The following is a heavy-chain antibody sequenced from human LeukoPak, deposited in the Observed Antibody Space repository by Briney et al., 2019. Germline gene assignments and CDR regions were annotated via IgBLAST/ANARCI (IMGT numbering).Heavy chain of an antibody. D-gene: IGHD3-22*01. Sequence: PGGSLRLSCAASGFTFSSYAMSWVRQAPGKGLEWVSAIRGSGGSTYYADSVKGRFTISRDNSKNTLYLQMNSLRAEDTAVYYCAKDRPYYDSSGYSPLCDAFDIWGQGTMVTVSS. CDR3: AKDRPYYDSSGYSPLCDAFDI. J-gene: IGHJ3*02. CDR1: GFTFSSYA. CDR2: IRGSGGST. V-gene: IGHV3-23*01.